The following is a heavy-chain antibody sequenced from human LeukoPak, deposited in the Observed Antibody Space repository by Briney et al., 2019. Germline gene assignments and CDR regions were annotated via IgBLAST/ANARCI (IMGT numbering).Heavy chain of an antibody. V-gene: IGHV3-30*18. CDR1: GFTFSSYG. J-gene: IGHJ4*02. Sequence: GGSLRLSCAASGFTFSSYGMHWVRQAPGKGLEWVAVISYDGSNKYYADSVKGRFTISRDNSKNTLYLQMNSLRAEDTAVYYCAKDPNWNSGDYFDYWGQGTLVTVSS. CDR3: AKDPNWNSGDYFDY. CDR2: ISYDGSNK. D-gene: IGHD1-7*01.